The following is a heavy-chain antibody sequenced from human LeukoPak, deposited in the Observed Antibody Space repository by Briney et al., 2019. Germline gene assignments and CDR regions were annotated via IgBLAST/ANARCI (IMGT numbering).Heavy chain of an antibody. CDR1: GGSISSSSYY. V-gene: IGHV4-39*07. D-gene: IGHD3-22*01. CDR3: ARDQVDYDTPDHFDY. J-gene: IGHJ4*02. Sequence: SETLSLTCTVSGGSISSSSYYWGWIRQPPGKGLEWIGSIYYSGSTYYNPSLKSRVTISVDTSKNQFSLTLTSVTAADTAVYYCARDQVDYDTPDHFDYWGKGTLVTVSS. CDR2: IYYSGST.